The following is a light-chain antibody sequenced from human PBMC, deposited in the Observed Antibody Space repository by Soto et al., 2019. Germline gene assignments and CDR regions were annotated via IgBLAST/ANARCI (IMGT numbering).Light chain of an antibody. CDR2: EAS. Sequence: EIVMTQSPATLSVSPGERVTLSCRASQSVGSNLAWYQQKPGQAPRLLIYEASTRATGIPARFSGSGSATEFPLTIGSLQSEDFAVYYCQQYNNWPPMYTFGQGAKLEIK. CDR3: QQYNNWPPMYT. CDR1: QSVGSN. J-gene: IGKJ2*01. V-gene: IGKV3-15*01.